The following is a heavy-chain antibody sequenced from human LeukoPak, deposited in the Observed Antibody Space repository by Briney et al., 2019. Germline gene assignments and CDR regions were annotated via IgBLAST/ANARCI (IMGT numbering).Heavy chain of an antibody. CDR2: IYHSGST. CDR3: ARGDMIVPDY. J-gene: IGHJ4*02. V-gene: IGHV4-30-2*01. CDR1: GGSISSGGYY. Sequence: SETLSLTCTVSGGSISSGGYYWSWIRQPPGKGLEWIGYIYHSGSTYYNPSLKSRVTISVDRSKNQFSLKLSSVTAADTAVYYCARGDMIVPDYWGQGTLVTVSS. D-gene: IGHD3-22*01.